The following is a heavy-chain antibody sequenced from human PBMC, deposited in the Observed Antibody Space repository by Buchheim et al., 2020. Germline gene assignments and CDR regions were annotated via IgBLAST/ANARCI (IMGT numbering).Heavy chain of an antibody. CDR3: ARDPSGRGMDV. CDR1: GFTFSSYD. Sequence: EVQLVESGGGLVQPGGSLRLSCAASGFTFSSYDMQWVRQVSGKGLEWVSAVGMAGDTHYSGSVRGRFTISSENAKNSVYFQLNNLRAGDTAVYYCARDPSGRGMDVWGQGTT. CDR2: VGMAGDT. J-gene: IGHJ6*02. V-gene: IGHV3-13*04.